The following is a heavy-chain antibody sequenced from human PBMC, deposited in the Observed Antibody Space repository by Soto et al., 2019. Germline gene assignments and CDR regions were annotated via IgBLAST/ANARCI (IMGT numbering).Heavy chain of an antibody. V-gene: IGHV3-23*01. D-gene: IGHD3-16*01. CDR1: GFTFSTSA. J-gene: IGHJ4*02. CDR2: LSLDYST. CDR3: AKHKGSRYAIDF. Sequence: EVHLLESGGDLVQPGGSLRLSCAGTGFTFSTSAMTWVRQAPGRGLEWVSHLSLDYSTYYADCVKCRFTVSRDNSTNTLHLQMSSLRAEDTAVYYCAKHKGSRYAIDFWGQGPLVTVSP.